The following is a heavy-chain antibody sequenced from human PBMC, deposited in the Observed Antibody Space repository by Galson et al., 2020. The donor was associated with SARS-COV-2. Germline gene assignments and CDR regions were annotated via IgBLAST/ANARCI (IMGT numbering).Heavy chain of an antibody. D-gene: IGHD2-2*01. V-gene: IGHV1-69*06. Sequence: SVKVSCKASGGTFSSYAISWVRQAPGQGLEWMGGIIPIFGTANYAQKFQGRVTITADKSTSTAYMELSSLRSEDTAVYYCANGLRSLGVPAAKRYYYYMDVWGKGTTVTVSS. CDR3: ANGLRSLGVPAAKRYYYYMDV. CDR1: GGTFSSYA. J-gene: IGHJ6*03. CDR2: IIPIFGTA.